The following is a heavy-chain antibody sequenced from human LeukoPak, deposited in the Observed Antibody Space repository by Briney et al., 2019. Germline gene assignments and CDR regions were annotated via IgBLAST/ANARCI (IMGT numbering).Heavy chain of an antibody. CDR2: IRQDGSEK. Sequence: GGSLRLSCAASGFTFSSYSMSWVRQAPGKGLEWVANIRQDGSEKYYVDSVKGRFTISRDNAKNSLYLQMNSLRAEDTAVYYCARDILPYYYDRSGYYYGSNYWGQGTLVTVSS. CDR1: GFTFSSYS. D-gene: IGHD3-22*01. V-gene: IGHV3-7*05. CDR3: ARDILPYYYDRSGYYYGSNY. J-gene: IGHJ4*02.